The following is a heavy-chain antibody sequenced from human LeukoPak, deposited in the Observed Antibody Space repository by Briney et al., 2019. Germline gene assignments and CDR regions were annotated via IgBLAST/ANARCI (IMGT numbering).Heavy chain of an antibody. CDR2: ISSGGGNT. V-gene: IGHV3-23*01. J-gene: IGHJ5*02. CDR3: ANRISGSSS. D-gene: IGHD3-10*01. Sequence: PGGSLRLSCAASGFTFSTYAMSWIRQAPGKGLEWVSAISSGGGNTDYADSVKGRFTISRDNSKNTVFLQMNSLRAEDTGVYYCANRISGSSSWGQGTLVTASS. CDR1: GFTFSTYA.